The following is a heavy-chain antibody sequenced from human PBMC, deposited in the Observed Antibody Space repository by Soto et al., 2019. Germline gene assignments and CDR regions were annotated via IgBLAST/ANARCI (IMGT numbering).Heavy chain of an antibody. CDR3: SSTKDETLYFHYSCPTHLVTDP. D-gene: IGHD3-9*01. V-gene: IGHV4-39*01. J-gene: IGHJ5*02. CDR1: GDSIVMSSCY. Sequence: SEPRSVTCSGSGDSIVMSSCYWASVRQPQGKGLEWIGSIHYSGSTHYNPSLQSRVTISGDASKKQFSLKLGSVTAADTAMYYFSSTKDETLYFHYSCPTHLVTDP. CDR2: IHYSGST.